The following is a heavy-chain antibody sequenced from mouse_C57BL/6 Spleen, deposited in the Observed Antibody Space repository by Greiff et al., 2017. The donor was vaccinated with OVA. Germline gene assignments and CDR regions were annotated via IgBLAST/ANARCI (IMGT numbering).Heavy chain of an antibody. Sequence: VQLQQPGAELVKPGASVKLSCKASGYTFTSYWMHWVKQRPGQGLEWIGMIHPNSGSTNYNEKFKSKATLTVDKSSSTAYMQLSSLTSEDSAVYYCASYDYDRGFAYWGQGTLVTVSA. D-gene: IGHD2-4*01. V-gene: IGHV1-64*01. J-gene: IGHJ3*01. CDR2: IHPNSGST. CDR3: ASYDYDRGFAY. CDR1: GYTFTSYW.